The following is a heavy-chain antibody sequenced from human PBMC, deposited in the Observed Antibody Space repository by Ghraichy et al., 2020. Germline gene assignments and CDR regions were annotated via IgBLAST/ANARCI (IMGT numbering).Heavy chain of an antibody. J-gene: IGHJ5*02. CDR1: GGSIGSSY. CDR3: ARTVNVGHTIIWFDP. Sequence: ESLNISCTVSGGSIGSSYWSWIRQPAGKGLEWIGRIFSTGSTNYNPSLKSRVTMSVDTSKNQFSLKLNSVTAADTAVYYCARTVNVGHTIIWFDPWGQGTLVTVSS. D-gene: IGHD3-10*01. CDR2: IFSTGST. V-gene: IGHV4-4*07.